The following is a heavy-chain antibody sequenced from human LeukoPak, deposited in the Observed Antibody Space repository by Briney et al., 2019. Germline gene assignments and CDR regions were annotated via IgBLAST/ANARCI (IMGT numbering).Heavy chain of an antibody. CDR1: GFTISSNY. CDR2: IYSGGST. V-gene: IGHV3-53*01. Sequence: GGSLRLSCAVSGFTISSNYMNWVRQAPGKGLEWVSVIYSGGSTYYADSVKGRFTISRDNSKNTLDLQMKSLRAEDTAVYYCASGGTGGDAFDIWGQGTMVTVSS. D-gene: IGHD2-15*01. CDR3: ASGGTGGDAFDI. J-gene: IGHJ3*02.